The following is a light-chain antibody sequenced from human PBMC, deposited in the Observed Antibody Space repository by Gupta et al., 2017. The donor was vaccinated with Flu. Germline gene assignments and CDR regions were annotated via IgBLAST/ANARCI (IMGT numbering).Light chain of an antibody. V-gene: IGKV1-9*01. CDR1: QDISSS. CDR3: HQLKSYPLT. CDR2: VAS. J-gene: IGKJ4*01. Sequence: SVGDRVTITCRASQDISSSLAWYQQKPGKAPKLLIYVASTLQNGVPSRFSGSGSGTEFILTINSLQPEDLATYYCHQLKSYPLTFGGGTTLEIK.